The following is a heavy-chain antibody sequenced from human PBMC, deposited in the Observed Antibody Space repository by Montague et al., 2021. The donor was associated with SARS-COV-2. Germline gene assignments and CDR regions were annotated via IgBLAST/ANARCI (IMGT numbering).Heavy chain of an antibody. CDR1: GGSIGGTNYY. D-gene: IGHD3-10*01. CDR3: ARHITGSGNAFDI. V-gene: IGHV4-39*01. CDR2: IFQSGGI. Sequence: SETLSLTCTVSGGSIGGTNYYWDWIRQSPGKGLEWIGNIFQSGGISYNPSLKSRVTISVDTSSNQFSLRLSPVTAADTAVYYCARHITGSGNAFDIWGQGAMVTVSS. J-gene: IGHJ3*02.